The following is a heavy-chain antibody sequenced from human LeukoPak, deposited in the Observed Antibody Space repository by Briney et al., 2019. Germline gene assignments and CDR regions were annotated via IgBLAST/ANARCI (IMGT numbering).Heavy chain of an antibody. CDR2: VYTSGST. V-gene: IGHV4-61*02. J-gene: IGHJ4*02. CDR1: GGSISSGSYY. CDR3: ALWYYYYDSSGYYHAFDY. Sequence: SQTLSLTCTVSGGSISSGSYYWSWIRQPAGKGLEWIGRVYTSGSTNYNPSLKSRVTISLDTSKNQFSLKLSSVTAADTAVYYCALWYYYYDSSGYYHAFDYWGQGTLVTVSS. D-gene: IGHD3-22*01.